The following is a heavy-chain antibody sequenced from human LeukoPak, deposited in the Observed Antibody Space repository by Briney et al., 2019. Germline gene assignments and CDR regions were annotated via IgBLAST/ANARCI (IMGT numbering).Heavy chain of an antibody. J-gene: IGHJ3*01. CDR3: ARSQYLPYDVFDL. D-gene: IGHD2/OR15-2a*01. V-gene: IGHV3-7*02. Sequence: GGSRRLSCAASGFTFTNYWMSWVRQAPGKGLAWVANIKQDGSEKYYVDSVKGRFSISRDNARDSLYLQMNSLRAEDTAVYYCARSQYLPYDVFDLWGQGTMVTVSS. CDR1: GFTFTNYW. CDR2: IKQDGSEK.